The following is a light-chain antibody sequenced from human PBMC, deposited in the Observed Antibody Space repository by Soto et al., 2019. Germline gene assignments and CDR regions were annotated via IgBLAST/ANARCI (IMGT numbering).Light chain of an antibody. V-gene: IGLV2-11*01. CDR1: SSDVGGYDF. J-gene: IGLJ1*01. CDR3: CSYAGSYTFV. CDR2: DVS. Sequence: QSALTQPRSVSGSPGQSVTISCTGTSSDVGGYDFVSWFQHHPGKPPKLIMYDVSKRPSGVPDRFSGSKSGNTASLTISGLQAEDEAVYYCCSYAGSYTFVFGTGTKLTVL.